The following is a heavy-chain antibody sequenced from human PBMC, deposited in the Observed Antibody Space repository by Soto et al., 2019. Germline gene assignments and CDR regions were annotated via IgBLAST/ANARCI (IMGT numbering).Heavy chain of an antibody. D-gene: IGHD3-10*01. CDR2: IHYSGST. Sequence: SSETLSLTCTVSGGSISTYYWSWIRQPPGKGLEWIGYIHYSGSTGFNPSLKSRVTISADTSKNQFSLRLSSVTAADTAVYYCARRGSHYFYYMDVWGEGTTVTVSS. J-gene: IGHJ6*03. CDR1: GGSISTYY. V-gene: IGHV4-59*01. CDR3: ARRGSHYFYYMDV.